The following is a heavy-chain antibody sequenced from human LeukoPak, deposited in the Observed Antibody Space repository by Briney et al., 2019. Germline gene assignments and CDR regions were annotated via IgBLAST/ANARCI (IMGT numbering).Heavy chain of an antibody. J-gene: IGHJ3*02. V-gene: IGHV3-9*01. Sequence: GGSLRLSCAASGFTFDDYAMHWVRQAPGKGLEWVSGISWNSGSMGYADSVKGRFTISRDNAKNSLYLQMNSLRAEDTALYYCAKDSVRGGDDAFDIWGQGTMVTVSS. D-gene: IGHD3-10*01. CDR3: AKDSVRGGDDAFDI. CDR2: ISWNSGSM. CDR1: GFTFDDYA.